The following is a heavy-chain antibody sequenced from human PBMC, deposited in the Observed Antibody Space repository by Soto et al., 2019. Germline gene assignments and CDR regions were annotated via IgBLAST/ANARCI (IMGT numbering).Heavy chain of an antibody. D-gene: IGHD1-26*01. Sequence: SQSLSCNCAISENSVDSNSAAWNWIRQSPSRGLEWLGRTYYRSKWYHDYAISVQSRIIINPDTSKNQFSLQLNSMSPEDTAVYYCVRDDSGLAAWGQGILVTSPQ. J-gene: IGHJ5*02. CDR1: ENSVDSNSAA. V-gene: IGHV6-1*01. CDR3: VRDDSGLAA. CDR2: TYYRSKWYH.